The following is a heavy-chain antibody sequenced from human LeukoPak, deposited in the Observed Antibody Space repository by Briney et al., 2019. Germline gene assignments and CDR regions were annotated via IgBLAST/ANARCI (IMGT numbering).Heavy chain of an antibody. CDR1: GGSISSYS. V-gene: IGHV4-59*08. CDR3: AKNFMVRGVISSWYFDL. Sequence: PSETLSLTCTVSGGSISSYSWSWIRQPPGKGLEWIGYIYSSGTTNYNPSLKSRVTISVDTSKNQFSLRLSSVTAADTAVYHCAKNFMVRGVISSWYFDLWGRGTLVTVSS. CDR2: IYSSGTT. D-gene: IGHD3-10*01. J-gene: IGHJ2*01.